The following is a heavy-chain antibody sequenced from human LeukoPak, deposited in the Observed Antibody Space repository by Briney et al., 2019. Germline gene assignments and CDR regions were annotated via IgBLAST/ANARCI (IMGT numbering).Heavy chain of an antibody. Sequence: GGSLRLSCAASGFTFSSYWMAWVRQAPGKELEWVANIKGDGSEDHYVASVRGRFTNSRDNAKNSLYPQMNSLTAEDTAVYYCARDVPYNMNQMYFDYWGQGTLVTVSS. J-gene: IGHJ4*02. CDR3: ARDVPYNMNQMYFDY. D-gene: IGHD3-10*01. CDR2: IKGDGSED. V-gene: IGHV3-7*01. CDR1: GFTFSSYW.